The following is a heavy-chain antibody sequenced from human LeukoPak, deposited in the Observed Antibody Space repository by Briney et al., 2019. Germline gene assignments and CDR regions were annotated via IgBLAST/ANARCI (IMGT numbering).Heavy chain of an antibody. J-gene: IGHJ6*02. D-gene: IGHD6-19*01. Sequence: PGGSLRLSCAASGFTFDDYAMHWVRQAPGKGLEWVSLISWDGGSTYYADSVKGRFTISRDNSKNSLYLQMNSLRAEDTALYYCAKAPDPYSSISWLYGMDVWGQGTTVTVSS. V-gene: IGHV3-43D*03. CDR1: GFTFDDYA. CDR2: ISWDGGST. CDR3: AKAPDPYSSISWLYGMDV.